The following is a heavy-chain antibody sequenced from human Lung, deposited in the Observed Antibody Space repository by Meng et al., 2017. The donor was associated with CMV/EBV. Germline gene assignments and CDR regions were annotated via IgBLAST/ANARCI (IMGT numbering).Heavy chain of an antibody. D-gene: IGHD2-15*01. Sequence: SWGEVKKPWGLVKVSCKASGYTFTSYDINWVRQATGQGLEWMGWMNPNSGNTGYAQKFQGRVTMTRNTSISTAYMELSSLRSEDTAVYYCARGYCSGGSCPVFDPWGQGTLVTVSS. J-gene: IGHJ5*02. CDR2: MNPNSGNT. V-gene: IGHV1-8*01. CDR3: ARGYCSGGSCPVFDP. CDR1: GYTFTSYD.